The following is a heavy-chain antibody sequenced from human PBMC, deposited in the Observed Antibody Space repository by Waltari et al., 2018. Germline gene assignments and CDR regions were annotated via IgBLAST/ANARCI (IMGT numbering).Heavy chain of an antibody. CDR1: GFTFSSYA. J-gene: IGHJ4*02. CDR3: AREEDGLDY. V-gene: IGHV3-30*01. CDR2: ISYDGSNK. Sequence: QVQLVESGGGVVQPGRSLRLSCAASGFTFSSYAMHWVRQAPGKGLEWVAVISYDGSNKYYADSVKGRFTISRDNSKNTLYLQMNSLRSEDTAVYYCAREEDGLDYWGQGTLVTVSS.